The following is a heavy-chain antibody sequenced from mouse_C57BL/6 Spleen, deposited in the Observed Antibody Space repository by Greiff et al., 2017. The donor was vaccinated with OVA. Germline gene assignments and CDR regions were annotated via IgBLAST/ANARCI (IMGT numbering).Heavy chain of an antibody. J-gene: IGHJ1*03. Sequence: QVQLQQPGPELVKPGASVKLSCKASGYTFTSYWMHWVKQRPGQGLEWIGNINPSNGGTNYNEKFKSKATLTVDKSSSTAYMQLSSLTSEDSAVYYRAREDGNLGGYFDVWGTGTTVTVSS. CDR2: INPSNGGT. CDR1: GYTFTSYW. CDR3: AREDGNLGGYFDV. V-gene: IGHV1-53*01. D-gene: IGHD2-1*01.